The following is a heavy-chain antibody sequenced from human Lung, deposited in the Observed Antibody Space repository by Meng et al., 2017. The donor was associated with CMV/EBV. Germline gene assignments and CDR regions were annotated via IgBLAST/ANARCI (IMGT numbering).Heavy chain of an antibody. CDR2: INWNGGST. CDR1: GFTFDDYG. D-gene: IGHD1-1*01. V-gene: IGHV3-20*04. CDR3: ARVGTARPGGVYYYYGMDV. J-gene: IGHJ6*02. Sequence: GGPXRLSCAASGFTFDDYGMSWVRQAPGKGLEWVSGINWNGGSTGYADSVKGRFTISRDNAKNSLYLQMNSLSAEDTALYYCARVGTARPGGVYYYYGMDVWXQGTXVTVSS.